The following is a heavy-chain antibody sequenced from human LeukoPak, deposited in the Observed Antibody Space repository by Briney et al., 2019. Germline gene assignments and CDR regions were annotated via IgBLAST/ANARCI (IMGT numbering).Heavy chain of an antibody. V-gene: IGHV1-69*13. CDR2: IIPIFGTA. CDR3: ARDEGGNSGWFDP. CDR1: RGTFSSYA. J-gene: IGHJ5*02. Sequence: SVKVSCKASRGTFSSYAISWVRQAPGQGLEWMGGIIPIFGTANYAQKFQGRVTITADESTSTAYMELSSLRSEDTAIYYCARDEGGNSGWFDPWGQGTLVTVSS. D-gene: IGHD4-23*01.